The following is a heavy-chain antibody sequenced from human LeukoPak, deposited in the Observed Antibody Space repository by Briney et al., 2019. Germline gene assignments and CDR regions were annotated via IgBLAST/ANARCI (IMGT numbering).Heavy chain of an antibody. J-gene: IGHJ4*02. V-gene: IGHV1-69*13. D-gene: IGHD5-24*01. CDR3: ARVVLLEMATIYYFDY. Sequence: SMKVSCKASGGTFSSYAISWVRQAPGQGLEWMGGIIPIFGTANYAQKFQGRVTITADESTSTAYMELSSLRSEDTAVYYCARVVLLEMATIYYFDYWGQGTLVTVSS. CDR2: IIPIFGTA. CDR1: GGTFSSYA.